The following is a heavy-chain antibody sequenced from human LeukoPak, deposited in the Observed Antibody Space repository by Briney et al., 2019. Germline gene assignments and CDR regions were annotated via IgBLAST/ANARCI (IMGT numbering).Heavy chain of an antibody. V-gene: IGHV4-38-2*02. J-gene: IGHJ4*02. Sequence: SETLSLTCVVSGYSISSDHFWGWIRQPPGKGLEWIGTISHSGNTYYKSSLKSRVTISLDTSKNQFSLKLSSVTAAGTAVYYCVRDVGQLRSDYWGQGTLVTVSS. D-gene: IGHD2-2*01. CDR2: ISHSGNT. CDR1: GYSISSDHF. CDR3: VRDVGQLRSDY.